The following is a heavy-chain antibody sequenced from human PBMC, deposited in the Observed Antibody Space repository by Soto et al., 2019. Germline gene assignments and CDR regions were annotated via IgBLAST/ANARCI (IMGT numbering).Heavy chain of an antibody. D-gene: IGHD3-10*01. CDR1: GGSFSDYY. CDR2: INHSGST. J-gene: IGHJ4*02. V-gene: IGHV4-34*01. CDR3: ARGVVRRVIIQYTSFFDY. Sequence: SETLSLTCAVYGGSFSDYYWSWIRQAPGRGLEWIGEINHSGSTYYNTSLKSRVTISVDTPKNQFSLKLASVTAADTAVYYCARGVVRRVIIQYTSFFDYWGQGTPVTVSS.